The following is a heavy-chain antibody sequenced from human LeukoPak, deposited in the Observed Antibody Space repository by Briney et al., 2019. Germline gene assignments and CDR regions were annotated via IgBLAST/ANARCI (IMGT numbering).Heavy chain of an antibody. V-gene: IGHV3-48*04. Sequence: GGSLRLSCAASGFTFSSYSMNWVRQAPGKGLEWVSYISSSSSTIYYADSVKGRFTISRDNAKNSLYLQMNSLRAEDTAVYYCAKDSSSSGYYYYYMDVWGKGTTVTVSS. J-gene: IGHJ6*03. CDR3: AKDSSSSGYYYYYMDV. D-gene: IGHD6-6*01. CDR2: ISSSSSTI. CDR1: GFTFSSYS.